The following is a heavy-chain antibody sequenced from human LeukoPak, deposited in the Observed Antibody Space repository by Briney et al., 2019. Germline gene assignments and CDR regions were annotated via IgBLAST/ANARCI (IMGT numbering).Heavy chain of an antibody. Sequence: SETLSLTCAVYGGSFSGYYWSWIRQPPGKGLEWIGEINHSGSTNYNPSLKSRVTISVDTSKNQFSLKLSSVTAADTAVYYCAREGLIAAAGNDAFDIWGQGTMVTVSS. J-gene: IGHJ3*02. CDR2: INHSGST. V-gene: IGHV4-34*01. CDR3: AREGLIAAAGNDAFDI. CDR1: GGSFSGYY. D-gene: IGHD6-13*01.